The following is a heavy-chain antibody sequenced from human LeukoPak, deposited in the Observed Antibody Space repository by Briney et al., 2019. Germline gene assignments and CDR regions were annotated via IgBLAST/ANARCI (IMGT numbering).Heavy chain of an antibody. J-gene: IGHJ5*02. D-gene: IGHD3-10*01. CDR1: GFTFSSYA. CDR2: ISGSGGST. Sequence: PGGSLRLSCAASGFTFSSYAMSWVRQAPGKGLERVSAISGSGGSTYYADSVKGRFTISRDNSKNTLYLQMNSLRAEDTAVYYCAKGPSYLWFGELSAWFDPWGQGTLVTVSS. CDR3: AKGPSYLWFGELSAWFDP. V-gene: IGHV3-23*01.